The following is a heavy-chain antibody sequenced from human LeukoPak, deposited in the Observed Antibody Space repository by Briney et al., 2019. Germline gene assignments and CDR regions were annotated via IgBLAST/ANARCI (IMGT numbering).Heavy chain of an antibody. J-gene: IGHJ4*02. Sequence: SETLSLTCTVSGYSISSGYYWGWIRQPPGKGLVWIGSIYHSGSTYYNPSLKSRVTISVDTSKNQFSLKLSSVTAADTAVYYCARDGRAAAGDYWGQGTLVTVSS. CDR1: GYSISSGYY. CDR3: ARDGRAAAGDY. D-gene: IGHD6-13*01. CDR2: IYHSGST. V-gene: IGHV4-38-2*02.